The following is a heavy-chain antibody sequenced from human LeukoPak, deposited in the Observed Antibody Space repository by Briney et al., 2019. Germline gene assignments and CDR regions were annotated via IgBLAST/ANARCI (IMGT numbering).Heavy chain of an antibody. J-gene: IGHJ4*02. Sequence: GGSLRLSCAASGFTFSSYAMSWVRQAPGKGLEWVSAISGSGGNTYYADSVKGRFTISGDNSKNTLYLQMNSLRAEDTAVYYCAKPSMDSSGYLDYWGQGTLVTVSS. V-gene: IGHV3-23*01. CDR1: GFTFSSYA. D-gene: IGHD3-22*01. CDR3: AKPSMDSSGYLDY. CDR2: ISGSGGNT.